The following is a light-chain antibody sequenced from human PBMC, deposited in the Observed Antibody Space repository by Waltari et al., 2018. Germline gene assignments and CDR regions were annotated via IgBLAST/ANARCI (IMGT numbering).Light chain of an antibody. Sequence: EVVLTQSPATLSLSPGERATLSCRASESVHSSLVWYQQKPGQAPRLLIYDASNRATGIPARFSGSGSGTDFTLTISNLEPEDFAVYYCQQRYKWPPITFGQGTRLEIK. J-gene: IGKJ5*01. CDR2: DAS. CDR3: QQRYKWPPIT. CDR1: ESVHSS. V-gene: IGKV3-11*01.